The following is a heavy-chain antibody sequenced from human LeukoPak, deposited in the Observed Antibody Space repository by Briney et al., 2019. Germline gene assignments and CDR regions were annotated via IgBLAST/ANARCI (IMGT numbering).Heavy chain of an antibody. CDR1: GFTFSSYG. D-gene: IGHD4-17*01. J-gene: IGHJ4*02. CDR2: ISAYNGNT. V-gene: IGHV1-18*01. Sequence: GGSLRLSCAASGFTFSSYGISWVRQAPGQGLEWMGWISAYNGNTNYAQKLQGRVTMTTDTSTSTAYMELRSLRSDDTAVYYCARGSTTVTPVLLHWGQGTLVTVSS. CDR3: ARGSTTVTPVLLH.